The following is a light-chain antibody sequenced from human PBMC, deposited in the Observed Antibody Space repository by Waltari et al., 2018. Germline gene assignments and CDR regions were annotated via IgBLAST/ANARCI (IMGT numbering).Light chain of an antibody. CDR3: LQSSQWPYA. CDR1: QSLVQSDGSIF. J-gene: IGKJ2*01. CDR2: KVY. Sequence: DAVMTQSPLSLAVTLGQPASISCWSSQSLVQSDGSIFLNWFHQKPGQSPRRLIYKVYNRESGVPDRFSGSGSGTDFTLKISRVEAEDVGIYYCLQSSQWPYAFGQGTKLEIK. V-gene: IGKV2-30*02.